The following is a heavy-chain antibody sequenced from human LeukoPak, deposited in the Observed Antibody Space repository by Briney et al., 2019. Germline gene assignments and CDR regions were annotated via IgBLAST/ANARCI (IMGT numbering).Heavy chain of an antibody. CDR2: INPNSGGT. V-gene: IGHV1-2*02. Sequence: ASVKVSCKASGYTFTGYYMHWVRQAPGQGLEWMGWINPNSGGTNYAQKFQGRVTMTRDTSISTAYMELSRLRSDDTAVYYCASEGGLDCSSTSCYMDWGQETLVTVSS. D-gene: IGHD2-2*02. CDR3: ASEGGLDCSSTSCYMD. CDR1: GYTFTGYY. J-gene: IGHJ4*02.